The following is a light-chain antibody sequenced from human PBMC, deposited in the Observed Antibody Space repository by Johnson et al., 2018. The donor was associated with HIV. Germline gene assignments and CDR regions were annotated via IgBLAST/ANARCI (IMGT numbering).Light chain of an antibody. V-gene: IGLV1-51*01. J-gene: IGLJ1*01. Sequence: QSVLTQPPSVSAAPGQKVAISCSGSSSNIGNNYVSWYQQLPGTAPKLLIYDDYKRPSGIPDRFSGSKSGTSATLGITGLLTGDEADYYCGTWDSSLGCVFGTGTKVTVL. CDR1: SSNIGNNY. CDR3: GTWDSSLGCV. CDR2: DDY.